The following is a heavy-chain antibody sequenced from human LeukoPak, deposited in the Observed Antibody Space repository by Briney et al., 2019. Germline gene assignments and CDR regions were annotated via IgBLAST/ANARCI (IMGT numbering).Heavy chain of an antibody. J-gene: IGHJ4*02. CDR2: INHGGFT. CDR3: ARLRTLSFTIPAD. CDR1: GGSISSGGYY. D-gene: IGHD3-3*01. V-gene: IGHV4-39*07. Sequence: SETLSLTCTVSGGSISSGGYYWSWIRQPPGKGLEWIGEINHGGFTTYNPSLKSRVTISVDTSKNQFSLKLTSLTAADTAVYYCARLRTLSFTIPADWGQGTLVTVSS.